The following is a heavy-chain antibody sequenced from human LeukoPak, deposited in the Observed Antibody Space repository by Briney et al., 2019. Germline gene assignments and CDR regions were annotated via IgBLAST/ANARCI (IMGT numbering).Heavy chain of an antibody. CDR2: TYYRGST. CDR3: TSAGSYWVDS. D-gene: IGHD3-10*01. V-gene: IGHV4-39*01. J-gene: IGHJ4*02. CDR1: GGSFGAHY. Sequence: PSETLSLTCAVYGGSFGAHYWAWIRQPPGKGLEWIGSTYYRGSTYYNPSLESRVSISVDTSKNQFSLKLSSVTAADVAVYYCTSAGSYWVDSWGQGTLVTVSS.